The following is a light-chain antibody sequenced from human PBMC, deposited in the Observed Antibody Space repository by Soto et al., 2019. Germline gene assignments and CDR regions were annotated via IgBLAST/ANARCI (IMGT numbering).Light chain of an antibody. V-gene: IGKV1-6*01. Sequence: AIKMTQSPSSLSASVGDRVTITCRASQGIRNDLGWYQQKPGKAPKLLIFAASILQSGVPSRFSGSGSGADFTLTISSLQPEDFATYYCLQDYNYPRSFGQGTKVEIK. CDR1: QGIRND. CDR3: LQDYNYPRS. J-gene: IGKJ1*01. CDR2: AAS.